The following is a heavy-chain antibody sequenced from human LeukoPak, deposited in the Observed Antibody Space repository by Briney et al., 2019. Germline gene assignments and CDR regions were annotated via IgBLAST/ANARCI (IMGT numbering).Heavy chain of an antibody. Sequence: ASVKVSCKASGGTFSSYAINWVRQATGQGLEWMGWMNPNSGNTGYAQKFQGRVTMTRNTSISTAYMELSSLRSEDTAVYYCARADGVFENIDAFDIWGQGTMVTVSS. CDR2: MNPNSGNT. J-gene: IGHJ3*02. D-gene: IGHD3-10*01. CDR3: ARADGVFENIDAFDI. V-gene: IGHV1-8*02. CDR1: GGTFSSYA.